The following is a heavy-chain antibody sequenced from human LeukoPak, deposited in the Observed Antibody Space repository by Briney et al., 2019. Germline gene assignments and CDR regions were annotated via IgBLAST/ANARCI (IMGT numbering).Heavy chain of an antibody. J-gene: IGHJ4*02. V-gene: IGHV3-48*03. CDR3: ARVIRAAPGKGYFDY. Sequence: TGGSLRLSCAASGFALGHYEVNWVRQAPGKGLEWIAHISVRAATIYYGDSVEGRFTISRDDAKNSLFPQMNSLRAEDTAIYYCARVIRAAPGKGYFDYWVQGTLVTVSS. CDR1: GFALGHYE. D-gene: IGHD6-13*01. CDR2: ISVRAATI.